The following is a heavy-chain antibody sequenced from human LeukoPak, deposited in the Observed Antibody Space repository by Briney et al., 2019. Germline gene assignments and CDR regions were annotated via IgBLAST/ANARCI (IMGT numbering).Heavy chain of an antibody. J-gene: IGHJ4*02. CDR2: VWSDATEK. V-gene: IGHV3-33*06. D-gene: IGHD4-11*01. CDR3: AKDAQRGFDYSNSLEY. Sequence: GGALRLSCAASGFTYKHSGVHRGRQAPGQGLGWGGVVWSDATEKYYGDAVKGRFTISRDNSRNTLYLQMNSLRAEDTAVYYCAKDAQRGFDYSNSLEYWGQGTLVTVSS. CDR1: GFTYKHSG.